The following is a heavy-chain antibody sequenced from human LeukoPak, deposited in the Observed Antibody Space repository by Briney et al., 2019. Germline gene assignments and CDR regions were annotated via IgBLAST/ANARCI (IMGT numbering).Heavy chain of an antibody. D-gene: IGHD2-2*01. CDR2: IRYDGSNK. V-gene: IGHV3-30*02. J-gene: IGHJ5*02. CDR3: AKDWSLYQLLPGWFDP. CDR1: GFTFSSYG. Sequence: GGSLRLSCAASGFTFSSYGMHWVRQAPGKGLEWVAFIRYDGSNKYYADSVKGRFTISRDNSKNTLYLQMNSLRAEDTAVYYCAKDWSLYQLLPGWFDPWGQGTLVTVSS.